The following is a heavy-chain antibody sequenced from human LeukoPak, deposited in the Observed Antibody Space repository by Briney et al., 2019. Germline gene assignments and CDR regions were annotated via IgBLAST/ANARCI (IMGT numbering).Heavy chain of an antibody. CDR3: AKGRGYNCFDD. J-gene: IGHJ4*02. D-gene: IGHD5-12*01. Sequence: PGGSLRLSCAASGFTLSTYAMSWVRQAPGKGLEWVSSITGSGGTTYYADSVKGRFTISRDNSKNTLYLQMNSLRAEDTAVYYCAKGRGYNCFDDWGQGTLVTVSS. V-gene: IGHV3-23*01. CDR2: ITGSGGTT. CDR1: GFTLSTYA.